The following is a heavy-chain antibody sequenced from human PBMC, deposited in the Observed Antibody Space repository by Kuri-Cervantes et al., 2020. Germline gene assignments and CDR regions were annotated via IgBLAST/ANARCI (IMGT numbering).Heavy chain of an antibody. D-gene: IGHD3-3*01. CDR2: IYTDGRT. J-gene: IGHJ3*02. CDR3: ARLNYDGSVTHGFDM. Sequence: GESLKISCVSSGFAVSSSYMSWVRQAPERGLEWVSVIYTDGRTVYADSVKGRFTISRDNSKNTLYLQINSLRAEDTAMYYCARLNYDGSVTHGFDMWGQGTKVTVSS. V-gene: IGHV3-53*01. CDR1: GFAVSSSY.